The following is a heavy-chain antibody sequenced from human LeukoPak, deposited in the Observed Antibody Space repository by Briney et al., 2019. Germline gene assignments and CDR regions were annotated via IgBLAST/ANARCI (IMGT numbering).Heavy chain of an antibody. V-gene: IGHV3-66*01. CDR2: VYSGGNT. D-gene: IGHD1-26*01. CDR3: AVSRIVGAVDVFDM. Sequence: GGSLRLSCAASGFTVSSNYMSWVRQAPGKGLEWVSVVYSGGNTYYADSVKGRFTISRDNSKNTVSLQMNSLRDEDTAVYFCAVSRIVGAVDVFDMWGQGTMVTVSS. J-gene: IGHJ3*02. CDR1: GFTVSSNY.